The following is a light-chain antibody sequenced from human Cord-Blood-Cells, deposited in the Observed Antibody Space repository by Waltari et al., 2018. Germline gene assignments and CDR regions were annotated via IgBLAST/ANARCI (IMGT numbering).Light chain of an antibody. CDR2: DVS. J-gene: IGLJ1*01. CDR3: SSYAGSNSYV. V-gene: IGLV2-8*01. Sequence: QSVLTKPPSASGTPGQSVTISCIATTSDVGGYNYVSWYQQHPGKAPKLMTYDVSQRPAGVPELSTGSKSSNTSSLPFSWLQAEDEADYYCSSYAGSNSYVFGTGTKVTVL. CDR1: TSDVGGYNY.